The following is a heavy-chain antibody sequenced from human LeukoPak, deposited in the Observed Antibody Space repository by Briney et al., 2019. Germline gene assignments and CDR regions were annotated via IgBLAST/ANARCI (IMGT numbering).Heavy chain of an antibody. CDR3: ARGRLGGFFDY. Sequence: GGSLRLSCAASGFTFSSYWMHWVRQAPGMGLVWVSRINSDGSSTNYADSVKGRFTISRDDAKNTLYLQMNSLRAEDTAVYYCARGRLGGFFDYWGQGTLVTVSS. V-gene: IGHV3-74*01. J-gene: IGHJ4*02. D-gene: IGHD3-16*01. CDR2: INSDGSST. CDR1: GFTFSSYW.